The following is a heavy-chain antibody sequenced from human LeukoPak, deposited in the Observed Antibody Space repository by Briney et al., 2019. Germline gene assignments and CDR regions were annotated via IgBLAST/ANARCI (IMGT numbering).Heavy chain of an antibody. CDR2: LSGSGEII. J-gene: IGHJ4*02. V-gene: IGHV3-11*01. D-gene: IGHD1-1*01. CDR3: ARRPGLERYYFDY. CDR1: GFTFSDYY. Sequence: GGSLRLSCAASGFTFSDYYMSWVRQAPGKGLEWVSFLSGSGEIIYYADSVKGRFTISRDNAKNSLYLQMNSLRAEDTAVYYCARRPGLERYYFDYWGQGTLVTVSS.